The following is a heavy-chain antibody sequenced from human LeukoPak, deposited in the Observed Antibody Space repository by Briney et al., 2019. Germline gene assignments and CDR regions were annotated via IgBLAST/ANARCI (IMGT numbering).Heavy chain of an antibody. CDR2: ISSSSTYI. D-gene: IGHD4-11*01. CDR3: ARGATVTTDYYYYYMDV. J-gene: IGHJ6*03. Sequence: GGSLRLSCAASGFTFRSYSMNWVRQAPGKGLEWVSTISSSSTYIYYADSVKGRFTISRDNAENSVYLQMDSLRGDDTAVYYCARGATVTTDYYYYYMDVWGKGTTVTVSS. CDR1: GFTFRSYS. V-gene: IGHV3-21*04.